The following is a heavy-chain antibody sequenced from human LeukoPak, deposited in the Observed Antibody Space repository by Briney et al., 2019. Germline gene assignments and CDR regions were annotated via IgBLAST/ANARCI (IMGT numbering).Heavy chain of an antibody. D-gene: IGHD6-19*01. CDR3: ARETPGYSSIFDY. J-gene: IGHJ4*02. CDR1: GGTFSSYA. CDR2: IIPIFGTA. V-gene: IGHV1-69*05. Sequence: GASVKVSCKASGGTFSSYAISWVRQAPGQGLEWMGGIIPIFGTANYAQKFQGRVTITTDESTSTAYMELSSLRSEDTAVYYCARETPGYSSIFDYWGQGILVTVSS.